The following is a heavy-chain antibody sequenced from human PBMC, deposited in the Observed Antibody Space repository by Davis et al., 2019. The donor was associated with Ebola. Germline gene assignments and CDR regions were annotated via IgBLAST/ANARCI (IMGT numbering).Heavy chain of an antibody. CDR3: ARDPHYETYYFDY. Sequence: MPSETLSLTCAVYGESFSGYYWSWIRQPPGKGLEWIGEINHSGSTDYNPSLKSRVTISVDTSKNQFSLKLSSVTAADTAVYYCARDPHYETYYFDYWGQGTLVTVSS. V-gene: IGHV4-34*01. J-gene: IGHJ4*02. CDR1: GESFSGYY. D-gene: IGHD3-22*01. CDR2: INHSGST.